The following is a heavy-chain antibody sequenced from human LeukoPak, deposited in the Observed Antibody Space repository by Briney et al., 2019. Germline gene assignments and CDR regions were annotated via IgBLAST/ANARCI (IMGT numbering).Heavy chain of an antibody. CDR2: IIPIFGTA. CDR3: AREAKNWFDP. J-gene: IGHJ5*02. V-gene: IGHV1-69*01. CDR1: GGTFSSYA. Sequence: SVKVSCKASGGTFSSYAISWVRQAPGQGLEWMGGIIPIFGTANYAQRFQGRVTITADESTSTAYMELSSLRSEDTAVYYCAREAKNWFDPWGQGTLVTVSS.